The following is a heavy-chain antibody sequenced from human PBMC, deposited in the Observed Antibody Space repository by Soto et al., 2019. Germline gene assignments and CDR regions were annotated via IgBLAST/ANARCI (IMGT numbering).Heavy chain of an antibody. D-gene: IGHD1-20*01. CDR1: GVSMNDYY. V-gene: IGHV4-4*07. CDR2: IFTNGNT. CDR3: ASGPLVSRYYGLNV. Sequence: PSETLSLTCSVSGVSMNDYYWSWIRQTAGRGLEWIGRIFTNGNTNYNPSLRGRLTMSVDTSTNQVSLRLTSVTAADTAVYYCASGPLVSRYYGLNVWGHGTTVT. J-gene: IGHJ6*02.